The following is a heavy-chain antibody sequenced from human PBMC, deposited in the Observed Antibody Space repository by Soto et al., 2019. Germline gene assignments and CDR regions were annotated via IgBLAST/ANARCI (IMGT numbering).Heavy chain of an antibody. Sequence: SETLSLTCAVSDGSISSDGYSWSWIRQPPGKGLEWIGYIYHGGSTYYSPSLKSRVTLSVDRSQNQFSLNLSSVTAADTAVYYCARGYLYGGNLAWFDPWGQGTLVTVSS. CDR1: DGSISSDGYS. D-gene: IGHD4-17*01. V-gene: IGHV4-30-2*01. CDR3: ARGYLYGGNLAWFDP. CDR2: IYHGGST. J-gene: IGHJ5*02.